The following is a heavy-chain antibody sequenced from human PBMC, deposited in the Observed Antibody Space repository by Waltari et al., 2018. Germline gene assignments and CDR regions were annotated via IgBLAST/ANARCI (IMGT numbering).Heavy chain of an antibody. V-gene: IGHV4-59*01. J-gene: IGHJ5*02. Sequence: QVQLQESGAGLVTPLENLSLTSSVPGGSISPYYWNWIRQSPGKGLEWIGYIYYRGSTIYNPSLSSLVSMSVDTSKNQFSLKLTSVTAADTAVYYCARGNVVVPVASNWFDPWGQGTLVTVSS. CDR3: ARGNVVVPVASNWFDP. D-gene: IGHD2-2*01. CDR1: GGSISPYY. CDR2: IYYRGST.